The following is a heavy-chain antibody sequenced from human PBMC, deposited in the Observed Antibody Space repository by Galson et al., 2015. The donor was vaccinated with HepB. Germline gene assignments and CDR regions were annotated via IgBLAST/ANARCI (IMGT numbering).Heavy chain of an antibody. V-gene: IGHV3-15*01. CDR3: TTGPPTVTPYCDY. Sequence: SLRLSCAASGFTFSNSWMSWVRQAPGKGLEWVGRIKSKTDGGTTDYAAPVKGRFTISRDESKNTLYLQMNSLKTEDTAVYYCTTGPPTVTPYCDYWGQGTLVTVSS. D-gene: IGHD4-11*01. CDR2: IKSKTDGGTT. CDR1: GFTFSNSW. J-gene: IGHJ4*02.